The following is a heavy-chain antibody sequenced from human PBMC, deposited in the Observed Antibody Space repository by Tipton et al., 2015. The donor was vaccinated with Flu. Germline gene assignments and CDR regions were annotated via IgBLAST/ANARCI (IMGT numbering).Heavy chain of an antibody. J-gene: IGHJ4*02. CDR3: ARGSGSGTFVIFDY. CDR2: INSSGIT. V-gene: IGHV4-4*07. D-gene: IGHD3-10*01. Sequence: TLSLTCTVSGGSLSSFYWTWIRQPAGKGLEWIGRINSSGITKYNPSLKSRVTMSVDTSKNQFSLSLSSVTAADTAVYYCARGSGSGTFVIFDYWGQGTLVAVSS. CDR1: GGSLSSFY.